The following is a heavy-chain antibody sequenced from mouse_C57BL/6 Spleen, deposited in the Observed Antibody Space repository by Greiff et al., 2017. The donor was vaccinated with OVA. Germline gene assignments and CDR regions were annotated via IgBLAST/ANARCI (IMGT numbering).Heavy chain of an antibody. J-gene: IGHJ2*01. Sequence: QVQLQQSGAELVKPGASVKLSCKASGYTFTSYWMHWVKQRPGQGLEWIGMIHPNSGSTNYNEKFKSKATLTVDKSSSTAYMQLSSLTSEDSAVYSWARVTTVVAGNYFDGWSKGTTLTVSS. V-gene: IGHV1-64*01. CDR3: ARVTTVVAGNYFDG. D-gene: IGHD1-1*01. CDR1: GYTFTSYW. CDR2: IHPNSGST.